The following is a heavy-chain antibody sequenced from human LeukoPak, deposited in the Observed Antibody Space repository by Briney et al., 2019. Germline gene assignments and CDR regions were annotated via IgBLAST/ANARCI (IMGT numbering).Heavy chain of an antibody. CDR1: GSTFNTLW. Sequence: GESLRLSCAASGSTFNTLWMTWLRQAPGKGLEWVANIHQEGRTKYYADSVKGRFTISRDNANNALNLQINSLRAEDTALYYCARGDGTSSGLYFHYWGQGTLVTVSS. V-gene: IGHV3-7*01. CDR2: IHQEGRTK. J-gene: IGHJ4*02. D-gene: IGHD6-6*01. CDR3: ARGDGTSSGLYFHY.